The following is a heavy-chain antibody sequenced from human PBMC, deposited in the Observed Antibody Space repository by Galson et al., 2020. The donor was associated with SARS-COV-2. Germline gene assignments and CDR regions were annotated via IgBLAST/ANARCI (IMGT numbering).Heavy chain of an antibody. CDR3: AKDILGASVVNAMWEVYYYYGMDV. CDR1: GFTFSSYA. J-gene: IGHJ6*02. CDR2: ISGSGGST. V-gene: IGHV3-23*01. D-gene: IGHD2-21*01. Sequence: GGSLRLSCAASGFTFSSYAMSWVRQAPGKGLEWVSAISGSGGSTYYADSVKGRFTISRDNSKNTLYLQMNSLRAEDTAVYYCAKDILGASVVNAMWEVYYYYGMDVWGQGTTVPVSS.